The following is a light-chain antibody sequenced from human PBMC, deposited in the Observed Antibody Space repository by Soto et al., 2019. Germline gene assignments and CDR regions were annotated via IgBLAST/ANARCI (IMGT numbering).Light chain of an antibody. Sequence: DIQMTQSPSSLSAXVXXXXXXXXQASQNINNYLNWYQQKPGRAPKLLIYDASNLEAGVPSRFRGSGSGTDFTFTISRLQPEDIATYYCQQYENLPTFGQGTRLEIK. V-gene: IGKV1-33*01. J-gene: IGKJ5*01. CDR2: DAS. CDR1: QNINNY. CDR3: QQYENLPT.